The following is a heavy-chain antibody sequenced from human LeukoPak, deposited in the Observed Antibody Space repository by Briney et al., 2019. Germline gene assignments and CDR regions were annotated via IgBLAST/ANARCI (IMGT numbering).Heavy chain of an antibody. CDR1: GFTFSSYA. V-gene: IGHV3-23*01. CDR2: ISGSGGST. D-gene: IGHD3-22*01. J-gene: IGHJ4*02. Sequence: GGSPRLSCAASGFTFSSYAMSWVRQAPGKGLEWVSAISGSGGSTYYADSVKGRFTISRDNSKNTLYLQMNSLRAEDTAVYYCAKSVVKWLFNYWGQGTLVTVSS. CDR3: AKSVVKWLFNY.